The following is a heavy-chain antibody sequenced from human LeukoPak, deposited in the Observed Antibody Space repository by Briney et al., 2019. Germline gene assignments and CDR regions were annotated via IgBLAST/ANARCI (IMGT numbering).Heavy chain of an antibody. J-gene: IGHJ3*02. V-gene: IGHV4-59*01. CDR1: GASMSNFY. D-gene: IGHD3-22*01. CDR3: ARVWYYYDSSGYRPVFAFDI. CDR2: IYYSGST. Sequence: SETLSLTCTVSGASMSNFYWTWIRQPPGKGLEWIGYIYYSGSTNYNPSLKSRVTISVDTSKNQFSLKLSSVTAADTAVYYCARVWYYYDSSGYRPVFAFDIWGQGTMVTVSS.